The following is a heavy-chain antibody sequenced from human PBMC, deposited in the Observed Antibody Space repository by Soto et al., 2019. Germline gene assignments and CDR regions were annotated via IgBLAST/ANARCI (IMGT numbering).Heavy chain of an antibody. V-gene: IGHV1-2*02. J-gene: IGHJ4*02. CDR1: RYTFTGYY. Sequence: SSVKVSCKASRYTFTGYYMHWVRQAPGQGLEWMGWIDPNSGGTDYAQKFQGRVTMTRDTSISTAYMELSRLRLDDTAVYYCARVMSGSYLGHGYYFDYWGQGTLVTVSS. CDR3: ARVMSGSYLGHGYYFDY. D-gene: IGHD1-26*01. CDR2: IDPNSGGT.